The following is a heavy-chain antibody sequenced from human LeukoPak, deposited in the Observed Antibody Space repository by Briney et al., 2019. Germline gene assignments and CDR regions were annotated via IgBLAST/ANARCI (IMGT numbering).Heavy chain of an antibody. Sequence: ASVKVSCMASGYTFTSYAMHWVRQAPGQRLEWMGWINAGNGNTKYSQKFQGRVTITRDTSASTAYMELSSLRSEDTAVYYCARVLRYFDSAEYFQHWGQGTLVTVSS. CDR3: ARVLRYFDSAEYFQH. D-gene: IGHD3-9*01. J-gene: IGHJ1*01. CDR2: INAGNGNT. CDR1: GYTFTSYA. V-gene: IGHV1-3*01.